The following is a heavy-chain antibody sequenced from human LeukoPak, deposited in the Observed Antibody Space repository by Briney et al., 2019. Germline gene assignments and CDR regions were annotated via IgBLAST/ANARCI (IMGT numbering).Heavy chain of an antibody. CDR1: GFTFSSYA. Sequence: GGSLRLSCAASGFTFSSYAMSWVRQAPGKGLEWVSAISGSGGSTYYADSVKGRFTISRDNFKNTLYLQMNSLRAEDTAVYYCAKTLGVAARPMYYFDYWGQGTLVTVSS. CDR2: ISGSGGST. CDR3: AKTLGVAARPMYYFDY. J-gene: IGHJ4*02. D-gene: IGHD6-6*01. V-gene: IGHV3-23*01.